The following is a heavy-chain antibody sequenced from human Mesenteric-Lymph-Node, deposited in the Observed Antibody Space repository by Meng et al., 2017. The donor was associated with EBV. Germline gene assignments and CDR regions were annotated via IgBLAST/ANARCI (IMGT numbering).Heavy chain of an antibody. CDR2: VHHSGLT. V-gene: IGHV4-30-2*06. CDR1: GGSVNSGGYS. Sequence: QLQRQGSGSGLGKPSQTLSLPCTVSGGSVNSGGYSWSWIRQSPEKGLEWIGYVHHSGLTYYNPSLETRVIISLERSKNQFSLKLTSVTAADTAVYYCAGGDYVNQFNYWGQGTLVTVSS. D-gene: IGHD4-17*01. CDR3: AGGDYVNQFNY. J-gene: IGHJ4*02.